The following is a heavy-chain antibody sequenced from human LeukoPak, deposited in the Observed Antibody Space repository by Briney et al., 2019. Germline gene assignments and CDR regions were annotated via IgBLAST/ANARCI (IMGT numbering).Heavy chain of an antibody. J-gene: IGHJ3*02. CDR1: GFTFSSYS. CDR3: ARDSSGWYFSDAFDI. CDR2: ISSSSSTI. D-gene: IGHD6-19*01. Sequence: GVSLRLSCAASGFTFSSYSMNWVRQAPGKGLEWVSYISSSSSTIYYADSVKGRFTISRDNAKNSLYLQVNSLRAEDTAVYYCARDSSGWYFSDAFDIWGQGTMVTVSS. V-gene: IGHV3-48*01.